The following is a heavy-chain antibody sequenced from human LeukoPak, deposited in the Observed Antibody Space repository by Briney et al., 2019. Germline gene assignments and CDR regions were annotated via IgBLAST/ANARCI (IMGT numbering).Heavy chain of an antibody. J-gene: IGHJ3*02. CDR2: INQSAST. CDR1: GGPFRGDS. D-gene: IGHD6-13*01. V-gene: IGHV4-34*01. CDR3: ATEGLAGTGTQWHVFDI. Sequence: KPSETLSLTCAVYGGPFRGDSWRWLRQPPGKGLEWVGEINQSASTHFNPSLKSRVIISVDTSKNHLSLNLSSVTAADTALYYCATEGLAGTGTQWHVFDIWGQGTMVTVSS.